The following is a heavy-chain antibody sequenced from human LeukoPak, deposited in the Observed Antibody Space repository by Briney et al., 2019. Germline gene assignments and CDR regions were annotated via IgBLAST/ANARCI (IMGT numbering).Heavy chain of an antibody. J-gene: IGHJ4*02. Sequence: GRSLRLSWAASGFTFSSYAMHWVRQAPGKGLEWVAVISYDGSNKYYADSVKGRFTISRDNSKNTLYLQMNSLRAEDTAVYYCARDEKWGHYDSSGYLDYWGQGTLVTVSS. D-gene: IGHD3-22*01. CDR3: ARDEKWGHYDSSGYLDY. V-gene: IGHV3-30*04. CDR2: ISYDGSNK. CDR1: GFTFSSYA.